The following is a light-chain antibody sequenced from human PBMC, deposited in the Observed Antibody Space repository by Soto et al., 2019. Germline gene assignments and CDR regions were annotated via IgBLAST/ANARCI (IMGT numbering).Light chain of an antibody. CDR1: ESISGY. J-gene: IGKJ5*01. Sequence: DIQMTQSPSSLSATTGDRVTITCRASESISGYLNWYQQKPGKAPKLLIYGASSLQSGVPSRFSGSGSGTEFTLTISSLQPDDFATYYCQQTFSAPSITFAQGTRLEIK. CDR3: QQTFSAPSIT. V-gene: IGKV1-39*01. CDR2: GAS.